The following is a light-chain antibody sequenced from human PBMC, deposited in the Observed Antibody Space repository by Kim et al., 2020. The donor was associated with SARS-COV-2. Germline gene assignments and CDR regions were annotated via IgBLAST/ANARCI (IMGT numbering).Light chain of an antibody. Sequence: SSELTQDPAVSVALGQTVRITCQGDSLRSYYASWYQQKPGQAPVLVIYGKNNRPSGIPDRFSGSSSGNTASLTITGAQAEDEADYYCNSQDSSGNHGWVFGGGTQLTFL. CDR3: NSQDSSGNHGWV. CDR1: SLRSYY. V-gene: IGLV3-19*01. J-gene: IGLJ3*02. CDR2: GKN.